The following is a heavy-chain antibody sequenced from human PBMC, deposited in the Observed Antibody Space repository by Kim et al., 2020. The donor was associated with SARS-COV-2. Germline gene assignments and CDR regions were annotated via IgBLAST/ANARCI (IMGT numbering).Heavy chain of an antibody. Sequence: GGSLRLSCAASGFTFRSYAMSWVRQAPGKGLEWVSVISDSGGGTYFADSVKGRFTISRDNSKNTLYLQMNSLRAEDTAVYYCVKLFSSSWYKGFDPWGHGTLVTVYS. J-gene: IGHJ5*02. CDR2: ISDSGGGT. V-gene: IGHV3-23*01. CDR3: VKLFSSSWYKGFDP. D-gene: IGHD6-13*01. CDR1: GFTFRSYA.